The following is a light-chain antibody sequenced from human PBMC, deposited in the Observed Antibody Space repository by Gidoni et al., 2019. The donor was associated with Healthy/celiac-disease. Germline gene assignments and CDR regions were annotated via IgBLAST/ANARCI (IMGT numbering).Light chain of an antibody. J-gene: IGLJ1*01. V-gene: IGLV2-23*02. CDR3: CSYAGSSTFYV. CDR2: EVS. CDR1: SSDVGSYNL. Sequence: SALTQPASVSGSPGQSITISCTGTSSDVGSYNLVPWYQQHPGKAPKLMIYEVSKRPSGVSNRFSGSKSGNTASLTISGLQAEDEADYYCCSYAGSSTFYVFGTGTKVTVL.